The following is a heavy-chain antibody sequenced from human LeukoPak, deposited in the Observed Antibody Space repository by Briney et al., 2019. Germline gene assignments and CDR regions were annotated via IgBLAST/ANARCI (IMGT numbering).Heavy chain of an antibody. CDR2: IYYSGST. CDR3: ARVLWFGELPPEYYFDY. Sequence: PSETLSLTCTVSGGSINNYFWSWIRQPPGKGLEWIGYIYYSGSTNYNPSLKSRVTISVDTSKNQFSLKLSSVTAADTAVYYCARVLWFGELPPEYYFDYWGQGTLVTVSS. CDR1: GGSINNYF. D-gene: IGHD3-10*01. J-gene: IGHJ4*02. V-gene: IGHV4-59*01.